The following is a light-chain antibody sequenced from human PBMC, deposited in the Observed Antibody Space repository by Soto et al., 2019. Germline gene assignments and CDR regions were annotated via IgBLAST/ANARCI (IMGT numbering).Light chain of an antibody. Sequence: QSVLTQPPSTSGTPGQRVTISCSGSRSNIGTNLVYWYQQLPGTAPKLLIYRDNQRPSGVPDRFSGSKSGTSASLAISGLRSEDEAHYYCATWDDSLSGVVFGGGTQLTVL. V-gene: IGLV1-47*01. CDR3: ATWDDSLSGVV. J-gene: IGLJ2*01. CDR2: RDN. CDR1: RSNIGTNL.